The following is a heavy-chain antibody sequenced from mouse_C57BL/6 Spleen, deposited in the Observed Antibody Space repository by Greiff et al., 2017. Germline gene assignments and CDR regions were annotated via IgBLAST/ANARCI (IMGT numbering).Heavy chain of an antibody. CDR2: IYPGDGDT. CDR3: ARSDYGSPAWYAD. D-gene: IGHD1-1*01. J-gene: IGHJ3*01. CDR1: GSAFSSSW. Sequence: QVQLKQSGPELVKPGASVKISCKASGSAFSSSWMHWVKQRPGQGLEWLGRIYPGDGDTNYNGKFQGKATLTADNSSSTAYMQLSSRTSEDSAVYVGARSDYGSPAWYADWGQGTLVTVSA. V-gene: IGHV1-82*01.